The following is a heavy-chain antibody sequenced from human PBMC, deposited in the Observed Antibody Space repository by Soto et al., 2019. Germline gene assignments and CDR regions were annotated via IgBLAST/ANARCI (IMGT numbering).Heavy chain of an antibody. Sequence: QVQLVQSGAEVKKPGASVKVSCKASGYTFTSYGISWVRQAPGQGLEWMGWISACNGNTNYAQKLQGRVTMTTDTSTSTAYMELRSLRSDDTAVYYCARYASGGSRERWDAFDIWGQGTMVTVSS. CDR1: GYTFTSYG. CDR2: ISACNGNT. V-gene: IGHV1-18*01. J-gene: IGHJ3*02. D-gene: IGHD2-15*01. CDR3: ARYASGGSRERWDAFDI.